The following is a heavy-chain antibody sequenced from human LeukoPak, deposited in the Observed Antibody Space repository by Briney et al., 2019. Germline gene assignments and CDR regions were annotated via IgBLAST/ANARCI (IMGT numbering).Heavy chain of an antibody. V-gene: IGHV4-38-2*02. CDR2: IYHSGST. J-gene: IGHJ4*02. D-gene: IGHD3-10*01. Sequence: SSETLSLTCTVSGYSISSGYYWGWIRQPPGKGLEWIGSIYHSGSTYYNPSLKSRVTISVDTSKNQFSLKLSSVTAADTAVYYCARGGEYYYGSGSYIPHDYWGQGTLVTVSS. CDR1: GYSISSGYY. CDR3: ARGGEYYYGSGSYIPHDY.